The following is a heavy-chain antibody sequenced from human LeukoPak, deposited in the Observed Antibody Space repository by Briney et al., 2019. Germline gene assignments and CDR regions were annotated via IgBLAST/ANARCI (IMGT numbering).Heavy chain of an antibody. J-gene: IGHJ4*02. CDR3: SSQSGSSGPD. V-gene: IGHV3-73*01. CDR1: GFTLSGSA. CDR2: IRSKANSYAT. D-gene: IGHD3-22*01. Sequence: PGGSLKLSCAASGFTLSGSAMHWVRQASGKGLEWVGRIRSKANSYATAYAASVKGRFTISRDDSKNTAYLQMNSLKTEDTAVYYCSSQSGSSGPDWGQGTLVTVSS.